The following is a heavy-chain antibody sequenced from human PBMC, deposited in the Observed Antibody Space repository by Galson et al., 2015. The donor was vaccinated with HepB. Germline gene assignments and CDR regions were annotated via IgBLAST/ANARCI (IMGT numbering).Heavy chain of an antibody. J-gene: IGHJ4*02. V-gene: IGHV3-7*05. CDR1: GFTFSRYW. CDR2: IKQDGSQK. Sequence: SLRLSCAASGFTFSRYWMSWVRQAPGKGLEWVANIKQDGSQKYYVDPVKGRFTISRDNAKNSLYLQTNSLRAEDTAVYYCARDLGNDVGLFDYWGQGTLVTVSS. D-gene: IGHD1-1*01. CDR3: ARDLGNDVGLFDY.